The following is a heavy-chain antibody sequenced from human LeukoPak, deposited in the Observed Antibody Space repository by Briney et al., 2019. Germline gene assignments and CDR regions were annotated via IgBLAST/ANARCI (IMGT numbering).Heavy chain of an antibody. J-gene: IGHJ4*02. CDR2: IIPIFGTA. Sequence: GASVRVSCKASGGTFSSYAISWVRQAPGQGLEWMGGIIPIFGTANYAQKFQGRVTITADESTSTAYMELSSLRSEDTAVYYCARIGNGDYAGGDYWGQGTLVTVSS. CDR1: GGTFSSYA. D-gene: IGHD4-17*01. V-gene: IGHV1-69*13. CDR3: ARIGNGDYAGGDY.